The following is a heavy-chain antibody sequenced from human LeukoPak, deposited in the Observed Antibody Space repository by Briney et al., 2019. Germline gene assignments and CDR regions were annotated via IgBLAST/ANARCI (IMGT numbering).Heavy chain of an antibody. CDR1: GGSISSYY. D-gene: IGHD3-9*01. Sequence: SETLSLTCTVSGGSISSYYWSWIRQPPGEGLEWIGYIYYSGSTNYNPSLKSRVTISVDTSKNQFSLKLSSVTAADTAVYYCARGDILTGYYSTSFDYWGQGTLVTVSS. V-gene: IGHV4-59*12. CDR2: IYYSGST. CDR3: ARGDILTGYYSTSFDY. J-gene: IGHJ4*02.